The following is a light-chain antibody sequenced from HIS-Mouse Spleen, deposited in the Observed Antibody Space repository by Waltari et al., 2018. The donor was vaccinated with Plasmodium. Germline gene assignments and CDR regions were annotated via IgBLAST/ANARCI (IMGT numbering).Light chain of an antibody. J-gene: IGKJ2*01. CDR3: LQDYNYAYT. CDR1: QGMRND. Sequence: AIEMTQSPSSLSASVGDSVTITGRASQGMRNDLGWDQPKPVKAPKLLIYAASSLQSGVQSSFSACGSGTDFTLTIIRLQPEDCATYYCLQDYNYAYTFGQGTKLEIK. CDR2: AAS. V-gene: IGKV1-6*01.